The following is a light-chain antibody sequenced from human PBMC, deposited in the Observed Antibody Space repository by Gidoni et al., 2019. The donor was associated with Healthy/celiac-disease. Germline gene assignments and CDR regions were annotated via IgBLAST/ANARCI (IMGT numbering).Light chain of an antibody. CDR3: QQDYSTPRT. CDR2: WAS. V-gene: IGKV4-1*01. Sequence: DIVMTQSPDSLAVSLGERATINCKSSQSVLYSSNNKNYLAWYQQKPGQPPKLLIYWASTRESGVPDRFSGSGSGTDFTLTSSSLQAEDVAVYYCQQDYSTPRTFXPXTKVDIK. CDR1: QSVLYSSNNKNY. J-gene: IGKJ3*01.